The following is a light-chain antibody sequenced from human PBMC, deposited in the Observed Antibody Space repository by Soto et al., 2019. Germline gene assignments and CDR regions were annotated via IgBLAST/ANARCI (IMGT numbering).Light chain of an antibody. Sequence: DIQMTQSPSTLSSSVGDRVTITCRASQSISSWLAWYKQKPGKAPNLLIYKASSLKSGVPSRFRGSGSGTEFTLTISSLKPDDFETYYCQQYITDSRTFGQGTKVDIK. CDR1: QSISSW. V-gene: IGKV1-5*03. CDR3: QQYITDSRT. CDR2: KAS. J-gene: IGKJ1*01.